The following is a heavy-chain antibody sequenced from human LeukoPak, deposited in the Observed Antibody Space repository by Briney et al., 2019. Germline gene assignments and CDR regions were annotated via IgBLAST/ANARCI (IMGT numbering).Heavy chain of an antibody. V-gene: IGHV4-59*01. CDR1: GDSISNYY. CDR2: ISYTGST. CDR3: ARTIKSGNYYWFDP. Sequence: SETLSLTCTVSGDSISNYYWSWIRQPPGEGLEWIGFISYTGSTNYNPSLKSRVTVSVDTSKNQFSLKVTSVTAADTAVYYCARTIKSGNYYWFDPWGQGTLVTVSS. J-gene: IGHJ5*02. D-gene: IGHD1-26*01.